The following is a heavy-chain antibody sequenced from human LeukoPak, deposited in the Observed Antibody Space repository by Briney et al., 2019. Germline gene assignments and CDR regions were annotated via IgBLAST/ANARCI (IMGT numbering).Heavy chain of an antibody. CDR1: GFTFSSYA. V-gene: IGHV3-30-3*01. D-gene: IGHD2-21*01. CDR3: ARVERGPVAVI. J-gene: IGHJ4*02. CDR2: ISYDGSNK. Sequence: GGSLRLSCAASGFTFSSYAMHWVRQAPGKGLEWVAVISYDGSNKYYADSVKGRFTISRDNSKNTLYLQMNSLRAEDTAVYYCARVERGPVAVIWGQGTLVTVSS.